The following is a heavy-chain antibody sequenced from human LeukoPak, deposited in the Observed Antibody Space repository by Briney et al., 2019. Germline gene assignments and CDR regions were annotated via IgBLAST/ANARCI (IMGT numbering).Heavy chain of an antibody. V-gene: IGHV3-33*08. CDR1: GFTFSFYG. D-gene: IGHD6-19*01. Sequence: GGSLRLSCAASGFTFSFYGMHWVRQAPGKGLEWVAVIWNDGKEYYADSVKGRFTISRDNSKSTLYLQMNSLRAEDTAVYYCARDLIAVAGYGMDVWGQGTTVTVSS. J-gene: IGHJ6*02. CDR3: ARDLIAVAGYGMDV. CDR2: IWNDGKE.